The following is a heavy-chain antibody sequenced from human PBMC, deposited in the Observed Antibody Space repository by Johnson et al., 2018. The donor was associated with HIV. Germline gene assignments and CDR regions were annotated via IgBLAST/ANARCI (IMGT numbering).Heavy chain of an antibody. V-gene: IGHV3-20*04. CDR1: GSTFDDYG. J-gene: IGHJ3*02. CDR3: AKGRWELLAGAFDI. D-gene: IGHD1-26*01. Sequence: VQLVESGGGVVRPGGSLRLSCAASGSTFDDYGMSWVRQTPGKGLERVSGINWNGGSTDYADSVKGRFTISRDNAKNSLYLQMNSLRAEDTAAYYCAKGRWELLAGAFDIWGQGTTVTVSS. CDR2: INWNGGST.